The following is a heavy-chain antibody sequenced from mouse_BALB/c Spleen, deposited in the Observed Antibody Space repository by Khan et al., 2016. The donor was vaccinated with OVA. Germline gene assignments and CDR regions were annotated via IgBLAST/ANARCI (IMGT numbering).Heavy chain of an antibody. V-gene: IGHV1-4*01. CDR3: VRDGDDYRNDGWFAY. D-gene: IGHD2-14*01. CDR2: INPSNGYT. CDR1: GYTFTSYT. J-gene: IGHJ3*01. Sequence: VQLQESGAELARPGASVKMSCKASGYTFTSYTIHWIKQRPGQGLEWIGYINPSNGYTNYNQKFKDKATLTADKSSTTAYMQLSSLTSDDSAVYNCVRDGDDYRNDGWFAYGGQGTLVTVSA.